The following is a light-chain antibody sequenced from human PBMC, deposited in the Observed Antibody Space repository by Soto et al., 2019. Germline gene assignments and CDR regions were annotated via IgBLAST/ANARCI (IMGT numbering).Light chain of an antibody. CDR1: QSISSY. J-gene: IGKJ1*01. CDR2: AAS. Sequence: DIQMTQSASSLSASVGDRVTITCRASQSISSYLNWYQQKPGKAPKLLIYAASSLQSGVPSRFSGSGSGTDFNLTISSLQTEDFATYYCQQSYSTPPTFGQGTKVDIK. V-gene: IGKV1-39*01. CDR3: QQSYSTPPT.